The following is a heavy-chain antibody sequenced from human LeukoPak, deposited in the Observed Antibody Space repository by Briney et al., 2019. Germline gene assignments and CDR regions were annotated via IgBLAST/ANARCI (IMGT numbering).Heavy chain of an antibody. J-gene: IGHJ6*02. CDR2: INSDGSST. D-gene: IGHD3-10*01. CDR3: ARDQVTMVRGGGYGMDV. V-gene: IGHV3-74*01. Sequence: GGSLRLSCAASGFTFSSYWMHWVRQAPGKGLVWVSRINSDGSSTSYADSVKGRFTISRDNAKNTLYLQMNNLRAEDTAVYYCARDQVTMVRGGGYGMDVWGQGTTVTVSS. CDR1: GFTFSSYW.